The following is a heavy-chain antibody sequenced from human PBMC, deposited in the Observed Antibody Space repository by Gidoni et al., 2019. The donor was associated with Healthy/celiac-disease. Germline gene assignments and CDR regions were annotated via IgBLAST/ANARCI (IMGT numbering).Heavy chain of an antibody. CDR3: ARGEFDFNAFDI. CDR2: IYYSGCT. CDR1: GGSISSGGYY. V-gene: IGHV4-31*03. Sequence: QVQLQASGPGLVKPSQTLSLTCTVSGGSISSGGYYWSWIRQHPGKGLEWSGYIYYSGCTYYNPALKSRVTITVDTSKNQFSLKLSSVTAADTAVYYCARGEFDFNAFDIWGQGTMVTVSS. J-gene: IGHJ3*02. D-gene: IGHD3-10*01.